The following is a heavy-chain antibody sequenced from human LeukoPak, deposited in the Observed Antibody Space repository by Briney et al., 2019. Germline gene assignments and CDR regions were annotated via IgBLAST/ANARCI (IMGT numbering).Heavy chain of an antibody. CDR3: ARVMVRGAYYYMDV. Sequence: KPSETLSLTCTVSGGSISSYYWSWIRQPAGKGLEWIGRIYTSGTTNYNPSLKSRVTMSVDTSKNQFSLKLSSVTAADTAVYYCARVMVRGAYYYMDVWGKGTTVTVSS. J-gene: IGHJ6*03. CDR1: GGSISSYY. V-gene: IGHV4-4*07. D-gene: IGHD3-10*01. CDR2: IYTSGTT.